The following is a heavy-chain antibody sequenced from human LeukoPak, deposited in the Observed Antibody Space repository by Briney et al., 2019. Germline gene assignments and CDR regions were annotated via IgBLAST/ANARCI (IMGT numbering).Heavy chain of an antibody. D-gene: IGHD6-13*01. Sequence: GSVSVSCTASGDTFTIYGISGGRQAPGQGVEWMGWISAYDGNTNYAQKLQGRVTMTTDPSTSTAYMELRSLRSDDTAVYYCARGGHIAADNWFDPWGQGTLVTVSS. CDR1: GDTFTIYG. V-gene: IGHV1-18*01. CDR3: ARGGHIAADNWFDP. J-gene: IGHJ5*02. CDR2: ISAYDGNT.